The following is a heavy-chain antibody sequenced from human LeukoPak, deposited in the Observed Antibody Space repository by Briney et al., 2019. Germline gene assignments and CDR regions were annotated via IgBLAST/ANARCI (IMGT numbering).Heavy chain of an antibody. D-gene: IGHD2-2*01. V-gene: IGHV4-59*01. Sequence: SETLSLTCTISGGSISSYYWSWTRQPPGKGLEWIGYISYGATTNYTPSLKSRVTISVDTSKNQFSLKLTSMSAADTAVYYCARGWTKYHFDNWGQGTLVTVSS. CDR1: GGSISSYY. CDR2: ISYGATT. CDR3: ARGWTKYHFDN. J-gene: IGHJ4*02.